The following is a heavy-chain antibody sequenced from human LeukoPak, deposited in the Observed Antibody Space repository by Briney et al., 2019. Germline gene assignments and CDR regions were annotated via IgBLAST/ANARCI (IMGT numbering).Heavy chain of an antibody. J-gene: IGHJ4*02. CDR1: GFTFSSYE. CDR2: ISTSSSII. D-gene: IGHD3-16*01. CDR3: ANSVTFGGALRGD. Sequence: GGSLRLSCAASGFTFSSYEMNWVRQAPGKGLEWVSYISTSSSIIYYADSVKGRFTISRDNAKNSLYLQMNSLRAEDTAVYYCANSVTFGGALRGDWGQGTLVTVSS. V-gene: IGHV3-48*01.